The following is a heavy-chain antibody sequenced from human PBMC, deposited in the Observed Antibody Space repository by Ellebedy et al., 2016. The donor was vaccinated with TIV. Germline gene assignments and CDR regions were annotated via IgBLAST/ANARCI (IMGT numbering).Heavy chain of an antibody. V-gene: IGHV1-69*13. CDR2: FLPMFGTA. Sequence: ASVKVSCKAFGGTFSTYALNWVRQAPGQGLEWIGAFLPMFGTATSAQKFQGRVTITADESITTAYMDLSSLRSEDTAGYYCARVRWATVARGVPFHYGMDVWGQGTTVTVTS. CDR3: ARVRWATVARGVPFHYGMDV. J-gene: IGHJ6*02. D-gene: IGHD3-10*01. CDR1: GGTFSTYA.